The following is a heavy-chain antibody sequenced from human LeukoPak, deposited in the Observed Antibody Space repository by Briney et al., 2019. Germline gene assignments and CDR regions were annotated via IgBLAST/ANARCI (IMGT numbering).Heavy chain of an antibody. D-gene: IGHD4-17*01. V-gene: IGHV3-49*04. CDR1: GFTFSSYE. Sequence: GGSLRLSCAASGFTFSSYEMNWVRQAPGKGLEWIGFIRRKEGTTEYAASVKGRFTISRDDSKAISYLQMNGLQTEDTALYYCTRADGDYDHHFFDDWGQGTQVIVSS. CDR2: IRRKEGTT. J-gene: IGHJ4*02. CDR3: TRADGDYDHHFFDD.